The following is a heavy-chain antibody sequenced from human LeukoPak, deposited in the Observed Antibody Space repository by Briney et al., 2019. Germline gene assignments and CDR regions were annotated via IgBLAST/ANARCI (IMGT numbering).Heavy chain of an antibody. CDR2: ISSSSSYI. CDR1: GFTFSSYS. D-gene: IGHD6-13*01. CDR3: ARDALGSDSSSGFDY. J-gene: IGHJ4*02. V-gene: IGHV3-21*01. Sequence: GGYLRFYCAAYGFTFSSYSMKWVRQAPGKGLEWFSSISSSSSYIYYADSVKGRFTISRDNAKNSLYLQMNSLRAEDTAVYYCARDALGSDSSSGFDYWGQGTLVTVSS.